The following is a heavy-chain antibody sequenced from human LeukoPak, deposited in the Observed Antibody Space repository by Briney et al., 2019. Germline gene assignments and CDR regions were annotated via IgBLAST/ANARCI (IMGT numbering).Heavy chain of an antibody. CDR1: GYTFTSYY. D-gene: IGHD6-19*01. CDR2: INPNSGGT. J-gene: IGHJ4*02. Sequence: ASVKVSCKASGYTFTSYYMHWVRQAPGQGLEWMGWINPNSGGTKYAQKFQGRVTMTRDTSISTAYMELSRLTSDDTAVYYCASGGERYSSGWYGDYWGQGTLVTVSS. CDR3: ASGGERYSSGWYGDY. V-gene: IGHV1-2*02.